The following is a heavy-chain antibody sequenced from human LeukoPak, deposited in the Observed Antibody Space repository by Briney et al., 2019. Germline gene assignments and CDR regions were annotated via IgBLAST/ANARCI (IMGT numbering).Heavy chain of an antibody. CDR3: ARVGFCSGGSCYIFDY. D-gene: IGHD2-15*01. Sequence: GESLKISCKGSGYSFTSYWIGWVRQMPGKGLEWMGIIYPGDSDTRYSPSFQGQVTISADKSISTAYRQWSSLKASDTAMYYCARVGFCSGGSCYIFDYWGQGTLVTVSS. V-gene: IGHV5-51*01. CDR2: IYPGDSDT. J-gene: IGHJ4*02. CDR1: GYSFTSYW.